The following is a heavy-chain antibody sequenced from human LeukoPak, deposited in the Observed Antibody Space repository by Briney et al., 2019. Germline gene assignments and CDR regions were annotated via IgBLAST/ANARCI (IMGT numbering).Heavy chain of an antibody. Sequence: PGGSLRLSCVASGFTVSSNYMSWVRQAPGKGLEWVSVIYSGGTTYYADSVKGRFTISRDNSKNTLYLQMNSLRAEDTAVYYCARGMYGNWGFNWGQGTLVTVSS. CDR1: GFTVSSNY. J-gene: IGHJ4*02. V-gene: IGHV3-66*02. D-gene: IGHD7-27*01. CDR2: IYSGGTT. CDR3: ARGMYGNWGFN.